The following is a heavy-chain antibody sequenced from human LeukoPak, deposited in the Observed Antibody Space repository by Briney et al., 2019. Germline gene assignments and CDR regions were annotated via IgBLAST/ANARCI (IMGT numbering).Heavy chain of an antibody. D-gene: IGHD3-10*01. CDR1: GYTFTGYY. CDR2: INPNSGGT. J-gene: IGHJ4*02. Sequence: GASVKVSCKASGYTFTGYYMHWVRQAPGQGLEWMGWINPNSGGTGYAQKFQGRVTMTRNTSISTAYMELSSLRSEDTAVYYCARGARHGSGIPSNYWGQGTLVTVSS. V-gene: IGHV1-8*02. CDR3: ARGARHGSGIPSNY.